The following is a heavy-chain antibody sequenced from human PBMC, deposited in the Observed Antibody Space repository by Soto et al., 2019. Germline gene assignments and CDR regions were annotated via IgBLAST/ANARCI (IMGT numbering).Heavy chain of an antibody. CDR2: IYYSGST. CDR3: ARDTRWYQLLTNDAFDI. V-gene: IGHV4-31*03. D-gene: IGHD2-2*01. CDR1: GGSISSGGYY. Sequence: PSETLSLTCTVSGGSISSGGYYWSWIRQHPGKGLEWIGYIYYSGSTYYNQSLKSRVTISVDTSKNQFSLKLSSVTAADTAVYFCARDTRWYQLLTNDAFDIWGQGTMVTVSS. J-gene: IGHJ3*02.